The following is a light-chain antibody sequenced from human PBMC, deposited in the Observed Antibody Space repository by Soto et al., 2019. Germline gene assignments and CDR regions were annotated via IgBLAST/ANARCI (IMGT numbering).Light chain of an antibody. CDR3: AAWDDSLSGFHVV. CDR2: RNN. Sequence: QSVLTQPPSASGTPGQRVTISCSGSSSNIGSNYVYWYQQLPGTAPKLLIYRNNQRPSGVPDRFSGSKSGTSASLAISGLRSEDEADDYCAAWDDSLSGFHVVFGGGTKLTVL. V-gene: IGLV1-47*01. CDR1: SSNIGSNY. J-gene: IGLJ2*01.